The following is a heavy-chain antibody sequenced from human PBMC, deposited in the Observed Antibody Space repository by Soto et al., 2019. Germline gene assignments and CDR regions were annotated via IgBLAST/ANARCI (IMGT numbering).Heavy chain of an antibody. V-gene: IGHV3-74*01. Sequence: GGSLRLSCATSGFDFSTYWVHWVRQAPGKGVVWVSRINNEGTTTDYADSVKGRFTISRDNAKKAVYLEMTSLRADDTAVYYCTRDRGGRYYGGFDNWGQGTLVTVYS. CDR3: TRDRGGRYYGGFDN. J-gene: IGHJ4*02. D-gene: IGHD1-26*01. CDR2: INNEGTTT. CDR1: GFDFSTYW.